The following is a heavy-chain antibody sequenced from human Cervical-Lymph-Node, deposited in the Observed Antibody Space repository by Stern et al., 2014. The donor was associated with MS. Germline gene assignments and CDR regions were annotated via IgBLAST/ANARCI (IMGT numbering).Heavy chain of an antibody. Sequence: QVQLVQSGGGVVQPGKSLRLSCAASGFIFSSYGMHWVRQAPGKGLDWVSLISHDGNREYYADSVKGRFVISRDNSKKTLYLQMNSLTADDTAVYYCARGLYATSHSSCDFWGPGTLVIVSS. V-gene: IGHV3-33*01. CDR1: GFIFSSYG. J-gene: IGHJ4*02. CDR3: ARGLYATSHSSCDF. CDR2: ISHDGNRE. D-gene: IGHD2-15*01.